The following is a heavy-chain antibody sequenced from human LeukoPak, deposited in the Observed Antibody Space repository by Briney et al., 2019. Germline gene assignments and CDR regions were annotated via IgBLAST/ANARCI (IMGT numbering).Heavy chain of an antibody. D-gene: IGHD1-14*01. CDR3: AWNQIGRDIFDI. J-gene: IGHJ3*02. CDR1: GGSIRSSY. V-gene: IGHV4-59*01. Sequence: PSETLSLTCNVSGGSIRSSYWSWIRQPPGKGLEWIGYIYNSGITNYNPSLKSRITISLDTSKNQFSLEVSSVTAADTAVYYCAWNQIGRDIFDIWGQGTMVTVSS. CDR2: IYNSGIT.